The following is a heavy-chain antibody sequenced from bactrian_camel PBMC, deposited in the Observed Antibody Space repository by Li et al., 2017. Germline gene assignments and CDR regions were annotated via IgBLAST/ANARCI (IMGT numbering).Heavy chain of an antibody. CDR3: AAVNGAGRLPAENALLFLPRVARGN. CDR1: GFVFSSYW. CDR2: ITTGGNT. D-gene: IGHD7*01. Sequence: VQLVESGGGLVQSGRSLRLSCAASGFVFSSYWIYWLHQAPGKGLEWVSVITTGGNTYYADSVKGRFTISQDSAKNTLYLQMDSLKPEDTGMYYCAAVNGAGRLPAENALLFLPRVARGNWGQGTQVTVS. V-gene: IGHV3S1*01. J-gene: IGHJ4*01.